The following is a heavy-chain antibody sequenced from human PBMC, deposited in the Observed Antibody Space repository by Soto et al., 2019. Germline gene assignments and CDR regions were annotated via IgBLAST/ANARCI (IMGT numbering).Heavy chain of an antibody. CDR3: ATQSPRYDSSGGGFDY. V-gene: IGHV3-30-3*01. Sequence: SLSLSFADSGFTFIIYAMHWVRQAPGKGLEWVAVISYDGSNKYYADSVKGRFTISRDNSKNTLYLQMNSLRAEDTAVYYCATQSPRYDSSGGGFDYWGQGTLVTVSS. CDR1: GFTFIIYA. D-gene: IGHD3-22*01. CDR2: ISYDGSNK. J-gene: IGHJ4*02.